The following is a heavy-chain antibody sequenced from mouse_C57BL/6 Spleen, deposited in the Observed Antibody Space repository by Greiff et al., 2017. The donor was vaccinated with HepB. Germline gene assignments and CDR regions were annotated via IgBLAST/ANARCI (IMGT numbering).Heavy chain of an antibody. J-gene: IGHJ4*01. CDR2: IYPSDSET. CDR1: GYTFTSYW. V-gene: IGHV1-61*01. D-gene: IGHD2-14*01. CDR3: ATRYDEGAMDY. Sequence: QVQLQQPGAELVRPGSSVKLSCKASGYTFTSYWMDWVKQRPGQGLEWIGNIYPSDSETHYNQKFKDKATLTVDKSSSTAYMQLSSLTSEDSAVYYCATRYDEGAMDYWGQGTSVTVSS.